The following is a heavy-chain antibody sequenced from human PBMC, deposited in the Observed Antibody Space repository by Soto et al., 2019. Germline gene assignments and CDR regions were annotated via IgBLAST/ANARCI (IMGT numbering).Heavy chain of an antibody. V-gene: IGHV1-18*01. CDR3: ARDPPPPDY. J-gene: IGHJ4*02. CDR1: GYTFTSYG. CDR2: ISAYNGNT. Sequence: QVQLVQSGAEVQKPGASVKVSCKASGYTFTSYGISWVRQAPGQGLEWMGWISAYNGNTKYARKVQGRVTMTTDTTTSTAHTELRSLRSDDTAVYHRARDPPPPDYWGQGTLVTVAP.